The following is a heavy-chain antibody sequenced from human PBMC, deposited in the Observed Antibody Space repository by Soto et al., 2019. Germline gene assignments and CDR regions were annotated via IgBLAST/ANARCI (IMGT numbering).Heavy chain of an antibody. J-gene: IGHJ4*02. Sequence: PSETLSLTCAVHGGSFSGYYWSWIRQPPGKGLEWIGEINHSGSTNYNPSLKSRVTISVDTSKNQFPLKLSSVTAADTAVYYCAITGCSSTSCYPPDLTDYFDYWGQGTLVTVSS. D-gene: IGHD2-2*01. CDR2: INHSGST. CDR1: GGSFSGYY. V-gene: IGHV4-34*01. CDR3: AITGCSSTSCYPPDLTDYFDY.